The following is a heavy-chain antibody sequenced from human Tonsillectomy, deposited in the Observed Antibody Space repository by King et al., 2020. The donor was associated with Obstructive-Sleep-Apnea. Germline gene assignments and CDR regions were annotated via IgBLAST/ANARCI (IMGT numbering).Heavy chain of an antibody. CDR1: GFTFSSYA. V-gene: IGHV3-23*04. D-gene: IGHD3-22*01. Sequence: DVKLVESGGGLVQPGGSLRLSCAASGFTFSSYAMSWVRQAPGKGLEWVSAISGSGGSTYYADSVKGRFTISRDNSKNTLYLQMNSLRAEDTAVYYCAKEPPFAYYYDSSGSGGAFDIWGQGTMVTVSS. CDR3: AKEPPFAYYYDSSGSGGAFDI. J-gene: IGHJ3*02. CDR2: ISGSGGST.